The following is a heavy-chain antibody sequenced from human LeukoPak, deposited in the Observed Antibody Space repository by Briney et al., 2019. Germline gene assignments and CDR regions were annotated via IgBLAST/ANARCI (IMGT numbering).Heavy chain of an antibody. J-gene: IGHJ4*02. D-gene: IGHD3-16*01. CDR2: IYHSGST. CDR3: ARGGIMRSPPDY. CDR1: GGSISSGGYY. V-gene: IGHV4-30-2*01. Sequence: SETLSLTCTVSGGSISSGGYYWSWIRQPPGKGLEWIGYIYHSGSTYYNPSLKSRVTISVDRSKNQFSLKLSSVTAADTAVYYCARGGIMRSPPDYWGQGTLVTVSS.